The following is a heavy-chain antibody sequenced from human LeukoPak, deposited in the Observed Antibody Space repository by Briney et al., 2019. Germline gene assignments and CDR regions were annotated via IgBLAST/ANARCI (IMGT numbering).Heavy chain of an antibody. CDR2: IYPGDSDT. CDR1: GYIFTSYW. Sequence: GESLRISCKGSGYIFTSYWIGWVRQMPGKGLEWMGIIYPGDSDTIYSPSFQGQVTISADKSISTAYLQWSSLRASDTAMYYCARRGRDAYNFDYWGQGTLVTVSS. J-gene: IGHJ4*02. V-gene: IGHV5-51*01. D-gene: IGHD5-24*01. CDR3: ARRGRDAYNFDY.